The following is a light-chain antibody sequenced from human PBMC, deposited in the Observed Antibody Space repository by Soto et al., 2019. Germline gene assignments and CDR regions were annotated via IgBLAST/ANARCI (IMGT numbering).Light chain of an antibody. V-gene: IGLV1-40*01. J-gene: IGLJ7*01. Sequence: QSVLTQPPSVSGAPGQRVTISCTGSSSNIGAGYGVHWYQLLPGTAPKLLIYANSDRPSGVPDRFSGSKSGSSASLAITGLQAEDEADYYCQYYDSLSAVVFGGGTQLTVL. CDR2: ANS. CDR3: QYYDSLSAVV. CDR1: SSNIGAGYG.